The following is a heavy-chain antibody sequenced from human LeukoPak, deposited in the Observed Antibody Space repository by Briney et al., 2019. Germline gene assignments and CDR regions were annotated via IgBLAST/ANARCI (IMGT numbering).Heavy chain of an antibody. CDR1: GFTFSYYA. CDR3: AKDRPNYYESNGHYYRLNGDY. Sequence: GGSLRLXCAASGFTFSYYAMSWVRQAPGQGLEWVSAISSSGDITFYTDPAKGRFTISRDNSKNTLYLQMNSLRAEDTAVYYCAKDRPNYYESNGHYYRLNGDYWGQGTLVTVSS. J-gene: IGHJ4*02. D-gene: IGHD3-22*01. CDR2: ISSSGDIT. V-gene: IGHV3-23*01.